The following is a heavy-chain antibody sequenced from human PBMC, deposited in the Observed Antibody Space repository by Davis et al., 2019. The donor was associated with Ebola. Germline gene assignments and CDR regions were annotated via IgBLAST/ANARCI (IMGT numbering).Heavy chain of an antibody. Sequence: SETLSLTCTVSGGSISSSSYYWGWIRQPPGKGLEWIGSIYYSGNTYYNPSLKSRVTISVDTSKNQFSLKLSSVTAADTAVYYCARAQFPTTSDHWGQGTLVTVSS. CDR3: ARAQFPTTSDH. CDR2: IYYSGNT. CDR1: GGSISSSSYY. J-gene: IGHJ4*02. V-gene: IGHV4-39*01. D-gene: IGHD1-1*01.